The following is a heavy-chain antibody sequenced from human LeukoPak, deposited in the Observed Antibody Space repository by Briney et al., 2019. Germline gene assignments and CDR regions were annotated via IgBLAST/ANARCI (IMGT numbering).Heavy chain of an antibody. J-gene: IGHJ4*02. Sequence: SETLSLTCALSGGSISSSNWWSWVRQPPGKGLEWIGEIYLSGCTNYNPSLKSRVTISVDKSKNQFSLNLSSVTAADTAVYYCARVSPMVRGVIDYWGQGTLVTVSS. CDR1: GGSISSSNW. V-gene: IGHV4-4*02. D-gene: IGHD3-10*01. CDR2: IYLSGCT. CDR3: ARVSPMVRGVIDY.